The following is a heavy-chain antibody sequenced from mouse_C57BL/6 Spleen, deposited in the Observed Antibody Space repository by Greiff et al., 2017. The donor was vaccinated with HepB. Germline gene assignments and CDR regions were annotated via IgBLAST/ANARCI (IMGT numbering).Heavy chain of an antibody. CDR1: GYTFTSYW. J-gene: IGHJ2*01. CDR2: IYPGSGST. Sequence: VQLQQSGAELVKPGASVKMSCKASGYTFTSYWITWVKQRPGQGLEWIGDIYPGSGSTNYNEKFKSKATLTVDTSSSTAYMQLSSLTSEDSAVYYCAIYYSGSSPFDYWGQGTTLTVSS. D-gene: IGHD1-1*01. CDR3: AIYYSGSSPFDY. V-gene: IGHV1-55*01.